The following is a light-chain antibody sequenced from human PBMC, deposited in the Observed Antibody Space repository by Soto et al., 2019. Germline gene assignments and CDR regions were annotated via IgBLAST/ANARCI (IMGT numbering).Light chain of an antibody. Sequence: AQSPCNLTLSRGERSTLSCRASPSVSSSYLACYQQKPRQAPRLLIYDASSRATGIPDRFSGGGSGTDFTLTISRLEPADFGVYYSQQSGSSGTSGQATTVDIK. V-gene: IGKV3-20*01. CDR1: PSVSSSY. J-gene: IGKJ1*01. CDR2: DAS. CDR3: QQSGSSGT.